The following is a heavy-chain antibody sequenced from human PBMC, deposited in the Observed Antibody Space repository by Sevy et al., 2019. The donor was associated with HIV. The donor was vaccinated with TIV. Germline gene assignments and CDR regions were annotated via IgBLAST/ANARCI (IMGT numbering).Heavy chain of an antibody. V-gene: IGHV3-23*01. J-gene: IGHJ4*02. CDR2: ISGSGGGT. D-gene: IGHD2-15*01. Sequence: GGSLRLSCVASGFTFNNYAMSWVRQAPGKGLEWVSVISGSGGGTNYADSVKGRFTISKANSKNTLYLQMNTLRDEVTAVYYSAKLIVVVVAPGSRFDFWGQRALVTVSS. CDR3: AKLIVVVVAPGSRFDF. CDR1: GFTFNNYA.